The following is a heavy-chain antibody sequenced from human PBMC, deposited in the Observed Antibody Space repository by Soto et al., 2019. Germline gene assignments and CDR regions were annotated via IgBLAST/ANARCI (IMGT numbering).Heavy chain of an antibody. V-gene: IGHV3-23*01. J-gene: IGHJ4*02. CDR1: GFTFSSYA. Sequence: EVQVLESGGGLVQPGGSLRLSCAASGFTFSSYAMTWVLQAPGKGLEWVSAISGSGGTFYADSVKGRFTISRDNSKNTLYLQMNSLRAEDTAVYYCAKEKDYDYVWGSYRYTSAYWGQGTLVTVSS. CDR3: AKEKDYDYVWGSYRYTSAY. D-gene: IGHD3-16*02. CDR2: ISGSGGT.